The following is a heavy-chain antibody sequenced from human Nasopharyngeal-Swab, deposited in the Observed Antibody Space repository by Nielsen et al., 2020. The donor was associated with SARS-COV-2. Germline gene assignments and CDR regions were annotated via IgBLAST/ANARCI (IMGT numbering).Heavy chain of an antibody. CDR2: ISSSSSYI. CDR3: ARGQRDQYYDFWSGYWPLYYFDI. D-gene: IGHD3-3*01. CDR1: GFTFSGYN. J-gene: IGHJ4*02. Sequence: GESLKISCAASGFTFSGYNMNWVRQAPGKGLEWVSSISSSSSYIYYADSVKGRFTISRDNAKNSLYLQMNSLRAEDTAVYYCARGQRDQYYDFWSGYWPLYYFDIWGQGTLVTVSS. V-gene: IGHV3-21*01.